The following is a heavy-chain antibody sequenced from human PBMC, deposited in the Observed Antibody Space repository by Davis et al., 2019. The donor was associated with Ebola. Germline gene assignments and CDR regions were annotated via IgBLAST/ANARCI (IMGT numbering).Heavy chain of an antibody. Sequence: PSETLSLTCAVYGGSFSGYYWSWIRQPPGKGLEWIGEINHSGSTNYNPSLKSRVTISVDTSKNQFSLKLSSVTAVDTAVYYCARLGVQGVTLPYYYYYGMDVWGQGTTVTVSS. V-gene: IGHV4-34*01. CDR1: GGSFSGYY. J-gene: IGHJ6*02. CDR3: ARLGVQGVTLPYYYYYGMDV. CDR2: INHSGST. D-gene: IGHD3-10*01.